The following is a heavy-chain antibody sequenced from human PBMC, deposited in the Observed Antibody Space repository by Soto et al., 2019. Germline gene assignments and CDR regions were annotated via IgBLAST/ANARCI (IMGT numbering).Heavy chain of an antibody. CDR2: INHSGST. CDR1: GGSFSGYY. Sequence: QVHLQQWGAGLLKPSETLSLTCAVYGGSFSGYYWSWIRQPPGKGLEWIGEINHSGSTNYNRSLKSRVTISVDTSKNQFSLKLSSVTAADTAVYYCARRGWLQFTHFDYWAQGTLVIVSS. V-gene: IGHV4-34*01. J-gene: IGHJ4*02. CDR3: ARRGWLQFTHFDY. D-gene: IGHD5-12*01.